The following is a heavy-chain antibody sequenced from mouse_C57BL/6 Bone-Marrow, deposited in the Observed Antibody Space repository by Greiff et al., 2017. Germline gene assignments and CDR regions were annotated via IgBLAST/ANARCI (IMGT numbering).Heavy chain of an antibody. J-gene: IGHJ2*01. CDR3: ARYPYYFDF. Sequence: QVQLQQPGAELVMPGASVKLSCKASGYTFTSYWMHWVKQRPGQGLEWIGEIDPSDSYTNYNQKFKGKSTLTVDKSSSTAYMQLSSLTSEDSAVYYCARYPYYFDFWGQGNTLTVSA. CDR1: GYTFTSYW. V-gene: IGHV1-69*01. D-gene: IGHD1-1*01. CDR2: IDPSDSYT.